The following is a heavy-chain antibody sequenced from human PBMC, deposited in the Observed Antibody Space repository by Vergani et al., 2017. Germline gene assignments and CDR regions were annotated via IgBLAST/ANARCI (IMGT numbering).Heavy chain of an antibody. D-gene: IGHD3-16*02. J-gene: IGHJ4*02. CDR1: GYTFSNYY. Sequence: QVQVVQSGAEVKKSGASVKVSCKTSGYTFSNYYMHWVRQAPGQGLEWMGIINPSGGHTNYAQKFQGRVTMTRDTSTSTVYMELSSLRSEDTAIYYCARRSITFGGVIGFDYWGQGTLVTVSS. CDR3: ARRSITFGGVIGFDY. V-gene: IGHV1-46*01. CDR2: INPSGGHT.